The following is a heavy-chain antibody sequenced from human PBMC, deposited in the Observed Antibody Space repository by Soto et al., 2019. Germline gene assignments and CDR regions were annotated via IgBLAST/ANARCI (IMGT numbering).Heavy chain of an antibody. D-gene: IGHD3-16*02. CDR1: GGSVNSGDW. V-gene: IGHV4-4*02. Sequence: SETLSLTCDVSGGSVNSGDWWNWVRQPPGKGLEWIGGISHGGKINYNPSLVSRVTISLDKSKNQFSLNLFSVTAADTAVYYCARDHRYSDKKWAFDYWGRGALVTVSS. CDR3: ARDHRYSDKKWAFDY. CDR2: ISHGGKI. J-gene: IGHJ4*02.